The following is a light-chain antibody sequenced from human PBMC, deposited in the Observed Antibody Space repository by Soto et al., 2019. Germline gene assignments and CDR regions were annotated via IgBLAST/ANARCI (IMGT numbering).Light chain of an antibody. CDR2: DVS. Sequence: EVVLKQSPATLSLSPGETATLSCRASQSVTGFLAWSQHKPGQAPRLLIYDVSKRAPGVSPRFSDSGSGTDFTLTISTLEPEDFAVYVCQQRTKWPATFGQGTKVEIK. CDR1: QSVTGF. J-gene: IGKJ1*01. CDR3: QQRTKWPAT. V-gene: IGKV3-11*01.